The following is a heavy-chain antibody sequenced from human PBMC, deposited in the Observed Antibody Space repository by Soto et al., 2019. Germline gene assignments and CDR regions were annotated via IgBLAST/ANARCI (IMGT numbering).Heavy chain of an antibody. CDR3: ARHRLITYGATIAPDH. Sequence: QVQLVESGGGVIQPGRSLRLSCKASGFTFSDFGMHWGRQAPGKGLEWVSAIWYDGSYQYYADSVRGRFTTSRDNSNNTLLLEMNSLRVEDTAVYYCARHRLITYGATIAPDHWGQGALVIVSS. D-gene: IGHD1-20*01. CDR1: GFTFSDFG. CDR2: IWYDGSYQ. V-gene: IGHV3-33*01. J-gene: IGHJ5*02.